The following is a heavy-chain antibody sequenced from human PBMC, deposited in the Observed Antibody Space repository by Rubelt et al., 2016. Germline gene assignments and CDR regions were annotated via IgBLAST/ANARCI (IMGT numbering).Heavy chain of an antibody. CDR1: GYTFTGYY. Sequence: QVQLVQSGAEVKKPGASVKVSCKASGYTFTGYYMHWVRQAPGQGLEWMGWINPTSGGTNYYTRLQGRVTMSRDTSISTAYRALSGLRSDDTAVYYCARDRYKGPRWLVAYWGQGTLVTVSS. CDR2: INPTSGGT. CDR3: ARDRYKGPRWLVAY. J-gene: IGHJ4*02. V-gene: IGHV1-2*02. D-gene: IGHD6-19*01.